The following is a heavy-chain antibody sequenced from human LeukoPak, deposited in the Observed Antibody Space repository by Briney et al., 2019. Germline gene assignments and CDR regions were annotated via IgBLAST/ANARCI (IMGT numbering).Heavy chain of an antibody. CDR1: GFTFSSYS. V-gene: IGHV3-21*01. CDR2: ISSSSSYI. D-gene: IGHD4-17*01. Sequence: PGGSLRLSCAASGFTFSSYSMNWVRQAPGKGPEWVSSISSSSSYIYYADSVKGRFTISRDNAKNSLYLQMNSLRAEDTAVYYCARGSFYGDSEGYFDYWGQGTLVTVSS. J-gene: IGHJ4*02. CDR3: ARGSFYGDSEGYFDY.